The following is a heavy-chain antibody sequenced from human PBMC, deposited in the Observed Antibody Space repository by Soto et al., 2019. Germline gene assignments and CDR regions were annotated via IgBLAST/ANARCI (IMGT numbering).Heavy chain of an antibody. CDR1: GFTFSSYS. D-gene: IGHD3-22*01. CDR2: ISSSSSTI. V-gene: IGHV3-48*02. Sequence: PGGSLRLSCAASGFTFSSYSMNWVRQAPGKGLEWVSYISSSSSTIYYADSVKGRFTISRDNAKNSLYLQMNSLRDEDTAVYYCARGTYSGYYPLWYYYGMDVWGQGTTVTVSS. J-gene: IGHJ6*02. CDR3: ARGTYSGYYPLWYYYGMDV.